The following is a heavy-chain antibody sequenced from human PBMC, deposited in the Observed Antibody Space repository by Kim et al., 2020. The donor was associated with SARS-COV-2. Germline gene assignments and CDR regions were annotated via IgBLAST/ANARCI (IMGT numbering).Heavy chain of an antibody. Sequence: GGSLRLSCTASGFTFGDYAMSWFRQAPGKGLEWVGFIRSKAYGGTTEYAASVKGRFTISRDDSKSIAYLQMNSLKAEDTAVYYCTRGSTAMVTLPDYWGQGTLVTVSS. V-gene: IGHV3-49*03. J-gene: IGHJ4*02. CDR2: IRSKAYGGTT. CDR3: TRGSTAMVTLPDY. D-gene: IGHD5-18*01. CDR1: GFTFGDYA.